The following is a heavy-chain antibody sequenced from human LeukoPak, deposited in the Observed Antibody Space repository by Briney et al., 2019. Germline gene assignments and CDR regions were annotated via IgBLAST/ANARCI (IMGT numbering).Heavy chain of an antibody. Sequence: GGSLRLSCAASGFIFSDYYMSWIRQAPGKGLEWVSYISSSTYTDYADSVKGRFTISRDNAKNSLYLQMNSLRAEDTAVYYCAKAQWGTTAPDYWGQGTLVTVSS. V-gene: IGHV3-11*03. CDR2: ISSSTYT. CDR3: AKAQWGTTAPDY. J-gene: IGHJ4*02. CDR1: GFIFSDYY. D-gene: IGHD1-7*01.